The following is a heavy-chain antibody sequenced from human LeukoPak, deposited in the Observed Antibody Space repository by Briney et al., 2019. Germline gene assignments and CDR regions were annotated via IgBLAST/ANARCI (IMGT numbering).Heavy chain of an antibody. J-gene: IGHJ4*02. CDR3: ARLADCSSSSCRSFDY. V-gene: IGHV1-2*02. D-gene: IGHD2-2*01. Sequence: ASVRVSCKASGYPFTGYYLHWVRQAPGQGLEWMGWINPNSGFTNYAQKFQGRVTMTRDTSISTAYMELSRLRSDDTAVYYCARLADCSSSSCRSFDYWGQGTLVTVST. CDR2: INPNSGFT. CDR1: GYPFTGYY.